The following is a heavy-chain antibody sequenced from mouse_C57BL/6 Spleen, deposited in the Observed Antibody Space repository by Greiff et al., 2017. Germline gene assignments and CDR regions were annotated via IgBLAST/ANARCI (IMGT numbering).Heavy chain of an antibody. CDR1: GYTFTSYW. CDR3: ARRNGRGYYDV. Sequence: QVQLQQPGAELVMPGASVKLSCKASGYTFTSYWMHWVKQRPGQGLEWIGEIDPSDSYTNYNQKFKGKSTLTVDKSSSTAYMQLSSLTSEDSAVYYCARRNGRGYYDVWGTGTTVTVSS. V-gene: IGHV1-69*01. CDR2: IDPSDSYT. J-gene: IGHJ1*03.